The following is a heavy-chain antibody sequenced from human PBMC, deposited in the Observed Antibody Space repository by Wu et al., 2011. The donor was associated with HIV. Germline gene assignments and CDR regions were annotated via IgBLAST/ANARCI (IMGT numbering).Heavy chain of an antibody. J-gene: IGHJ4*02. D-gene: IGHD6-13*01. CDR2: INPNNGDT. V-gene: IGHV1-2*02. CDR3: AREGQQLGFDF. Sequence: QVQLVQSGAEVKKPGASVKVSCKASGYTFTSYYMHWVRQAPGQGLEWMGWINPNNGDTNYAQKFQGRVTMTRDTSISTDYMELSRLRSDDTAVYYCAREGQQLGFDFWGQGTLVTVSS. CDR1: GYTFTSYY.